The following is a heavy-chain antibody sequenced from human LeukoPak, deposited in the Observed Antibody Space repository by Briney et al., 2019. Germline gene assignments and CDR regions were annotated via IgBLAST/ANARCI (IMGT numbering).Heavy chain of an antibody. Sequence: PGGSLRLSCAASEFAFSSSLIHWVRQAPGKGLEWVTLIATDGREIYYSDSVKGRFTISRDNSKNTLYLQMNSLRAEDTAVYYCARDRGSSGFFYYFDYWGQGTLVTVSS. CDR3: ARDRGSSGFFYYFDY. D-gene: IGHD6-19*01. V-gene: IGHV3-30*04. J-gene: IGHJ4*02. CDR2: IATDGREI. CDR1: EFAFSSSL.